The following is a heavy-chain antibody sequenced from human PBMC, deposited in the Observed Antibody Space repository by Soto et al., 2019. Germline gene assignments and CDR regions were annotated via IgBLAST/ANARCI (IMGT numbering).Heavy chain of an antibody. CDR2: LDGAGGST. CDR1: VFTFSDFA. V-gene: IGHV3-23*01. J-gene: IGHJ6*02. Sequence: PVGSLRLSCLASVFTFSDFAMTWVRHFPGRGLEWVASLDGAGGSTYYAESVRGRFSISRDNSQNTLFLQMKRLTVDDTAIYYCAAPRDEYGSGVSWFTYGMDIWGQGTTVTVSS. CDR3: AAPRDEYGSGVSWFTYGMDI. D-gene: IGHD3-10*01.